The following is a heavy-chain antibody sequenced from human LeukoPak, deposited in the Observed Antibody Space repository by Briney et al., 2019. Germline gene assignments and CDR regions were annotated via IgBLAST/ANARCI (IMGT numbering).Heavy chain of an antibody. J-gene: IGHJ4*02. D-gene: IGHD6-19*01. V-gene: IGHV3-23*01. CDR3: AREVYSSGWSSFDY. Sequence: PGGSLRLSCSASGFTFGSYAMAWVRRAPGKGLEWVSSIDSSGGNTYYADSVKGRFTISRDNSRNTLYLQMNSLRAEDTAVYYCAREVYSSGWSSFDYWGQGTLVTVSS. CDR1: GFTFGSYA. CDR2: IDSSGGNT.